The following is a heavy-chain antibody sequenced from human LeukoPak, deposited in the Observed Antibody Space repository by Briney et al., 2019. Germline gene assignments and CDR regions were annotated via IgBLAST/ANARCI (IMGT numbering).Heavy chain of an antibody. CDR2: ISWDGGTT. D-gene: IGHD3-3*01. CDR3: AKDHQLRFLEWLPGFIDL. Sequence: GSLRLSCAASGFTFGDYSMHWLRQTPGKGLEWVSLISWDGGTTYYAASVKGRFTISRDNSKNSLFLQMNSLRTEDSALYYCAKDHQLRFLEWLPGFIDLWGRGTLVSVSS. CDR1: GFTFGDYS. J-gene: IGHJ2*01. V-gene: IGHV3-43*01.